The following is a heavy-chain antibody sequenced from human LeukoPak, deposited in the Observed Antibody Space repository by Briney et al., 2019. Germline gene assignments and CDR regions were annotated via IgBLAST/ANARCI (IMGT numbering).Heavy chain of an antibody. D-gene: IGHD2-15*01. CDR1: GGSISSSSYY. CDR2: IYYSGST. CDR3: ARDTNVPGYCSGGSRLYY. V-gene: IGHV4-39*07. Sequence: SETLSLTCTVSGGSISSSSYYWGWIRQPPGKGLEWIGSIYYSGSTYYNPSLKSRVTISVDTSKNQFSLKLSSVTAADTAVYYCARDTNVPGYCSGGSRLYYWGQGTLVTVSS. J-gene: IGHJ4*02.